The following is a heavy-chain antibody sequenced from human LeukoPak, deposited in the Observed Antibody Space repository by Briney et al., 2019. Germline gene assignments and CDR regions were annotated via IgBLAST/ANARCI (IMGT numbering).Heavy chain of an antibody. J-gene: IGHJ4*02. Sequence: GSLRLSCAASGFTFRSYGMHWVRQAPGKGLGWVAVTSYDGTNKYYADSVKGRFTISRDNSKNTLYLQMNSLRAEDTAVYYCASDYGDYGGTYGFDYWGQGTLVTVSS. D-gene: IGHD4-17*01. CDR2: TSYDGTNK. V-gene: IGHV3-30*03. CDR3: ASDYGDYGGTYGFDY. CDR1: GFTFRSYG.